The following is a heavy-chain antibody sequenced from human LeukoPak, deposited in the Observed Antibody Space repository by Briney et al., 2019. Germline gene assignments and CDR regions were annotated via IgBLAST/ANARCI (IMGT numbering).Heavy chain of an antibody. J-gene: IGHJ5*02. CDR1: GYSFTDYY. V-gene: IGHV1-2*02. Sequence: ASVKVSCKTSGYSFTDYYMHWVRQAPGQGLEWMGWINPNSGGTSSAQKFQGRVTMTRDTSISTVYMEVSWLTSDDTAVYYCARADRLHGGPYLIGPWGQGTLVTVSS. CDR2: INPNSGGT. CDR3: ARADRLHGGPYLIGP. D-gene: IGHD2-21*01.